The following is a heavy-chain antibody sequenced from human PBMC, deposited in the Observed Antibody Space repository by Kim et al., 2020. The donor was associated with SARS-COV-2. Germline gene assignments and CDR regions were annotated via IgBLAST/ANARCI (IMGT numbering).Heavy chain of an antibody. V-gene: IGHV5-10-1*01. Sequence: GESLKISCKGSGYSFTSYWISWVRQMPGKGLEWMGRIDPSDSYTNYSPSFQGHVTISADKSISTAYLQWSSLKASDTAMYYCARRNAAGRVELGDKYYYYGMDVWGQGTTVTVSS. CDR2: IDPSDSYT. CDR1: GYSFTSYW. CDR3: ARRNAAGRVELGDKYYYYGMDV. D-gene: IGHD6-13*01. J-gene: IGHJ6*02.